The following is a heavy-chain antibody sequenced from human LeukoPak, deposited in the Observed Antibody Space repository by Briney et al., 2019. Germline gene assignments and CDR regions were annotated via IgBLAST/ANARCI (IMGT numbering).Heavy chain of an antibody. CDR3: AKVAYNWISYGPFDY. D-gene: IGHD1-20*01. CDR1: GFTFSTYA. V-gene: IGHV3-23*01. CDR2: ISGSGSGT. J-gene: IGHJ4*02. Sequence: GGSLRLSCAASGFTFSTYAMTWVRQAPGQGLEWVSSISGSGSGTYYADSVKGRFTISRDNSKNTLYLQMNSLRAEDTVVYYCAKVAYNWISYGPFDYWGQGTLVTVSS.